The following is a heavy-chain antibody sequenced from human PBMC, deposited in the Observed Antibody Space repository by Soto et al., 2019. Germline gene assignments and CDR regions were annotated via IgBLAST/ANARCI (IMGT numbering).Heavy chain of an antibody. Sequence: PSETLSLTCTASGVSISNSSYYWGWIRRPPGKGLEWIGTIYYSGITYYNPSLKSRVTISVDTSKNQFSLKLTSVTAADTAVYYCARHGSNWGQGTLVTVSS. CDR2: IYYSGIT. CDR3: ARHGSN. J-gene: IGHJ4*02. V-gene: IGHV4-39*01. CDR1: GVSISNSSYY.